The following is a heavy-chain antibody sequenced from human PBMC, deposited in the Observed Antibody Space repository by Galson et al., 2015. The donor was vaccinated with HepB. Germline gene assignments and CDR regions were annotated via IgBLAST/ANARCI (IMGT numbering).Heavy chain of an antibody. D-gene: IGHD3-3*01. CDR3: ARNDFWSGYHLDY. CDR2: ISSSSSTI. J-gene: IGHJ4*02. CDR1: GFTFSSYS. V-gene: IGHV3-48*02. Sequence: SLRLSCAASGFTFSSYSMNWVRQAPGKGLEWVSYISSSSSTIYYADSVKGRFTISRDNAKNSLYLQMNSLRDEDTAVYYCARNDFWSGYHLDYWGQGTLVTVSS.